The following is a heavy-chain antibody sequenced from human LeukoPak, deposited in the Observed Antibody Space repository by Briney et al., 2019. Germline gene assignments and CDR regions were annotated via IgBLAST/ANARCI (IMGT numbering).Heavy chain of an antibody. V-gene: IGHV6-1*01. J-gene: IGHJ4*02. CDR1: GDSVSSNSAA. CDR2: TYYRSKWYN. CDR3: ARVPIYCSSTSCYLDY. Sequence: SQTLSLTCAISGDSVSSNSAAWNWIRQSPSRGLEWLGRTYYRSKWYNDYAVSVKSRITINPDTSKNQFSLQLNSVTPEDTAVYYCARVPIYCSSTSCYLDYWGQGTLVTVSS. D-gene: IGHD2-2*01.